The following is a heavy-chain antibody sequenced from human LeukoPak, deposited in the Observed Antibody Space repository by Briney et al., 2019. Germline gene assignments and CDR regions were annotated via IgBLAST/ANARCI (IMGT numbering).Heavy chain of an antibody. V-gene: IGHV3-9*01. CDR3: VKDSGRNYYYGMDV. CDR2: ISWNSGRI. J-gene: IGHJ6*02. Sequence: GGSLRLSCAASGFTFDDYAMHWVRRAPGKGLEWVAGISWNSGRIGYADSVKGRFTISRDNANNSLYLQMNSLRVEDTALYYCVKDSGRNYYYGMDVWGQGTTVTVSS. D-gene: IGHD1-1*01. CDR1: GFTFDDYA.